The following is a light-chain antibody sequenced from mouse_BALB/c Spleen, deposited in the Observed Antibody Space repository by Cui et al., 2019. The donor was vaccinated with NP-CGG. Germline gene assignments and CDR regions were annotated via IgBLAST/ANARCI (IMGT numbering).Light chain of an antibody. CDR3: ALWYSNHWI. CDR2: GTN. V-gene: IGLV1*01. Sequence: QAVVTQESALTTSPGETVTLTCRSSTGAVTSSNYANWVQEKPDHLFTGLIGGTNNRAPGVPARFSGSLIGEKAALIITGAQTEDEAIYFCALWYSNHWIFGSGTKVTVL. CDR1: TGAVTSSNY. J-gene: IGLJ3*01.